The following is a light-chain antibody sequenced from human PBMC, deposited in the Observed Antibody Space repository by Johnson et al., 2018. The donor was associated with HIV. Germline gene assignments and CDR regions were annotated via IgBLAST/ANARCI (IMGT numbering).Light chain of an antibody. CDR2: DNN. V-gene: IGLV1-51*01. CDR1: SSNIGRNY. CDR3: GTWDLSLNAYV. J-gene: IGLJ1*01. Sequence: QAVLTQPPSVSAAPGQKVTISCSGSSSNIGRNYVSWYQQLPGTAPKLLIFDNNKRPSGIPDRFSGSKSGPSATLAITGLQTGDEADYFCGTWDLSLNAYVFGPGTKVTFL.